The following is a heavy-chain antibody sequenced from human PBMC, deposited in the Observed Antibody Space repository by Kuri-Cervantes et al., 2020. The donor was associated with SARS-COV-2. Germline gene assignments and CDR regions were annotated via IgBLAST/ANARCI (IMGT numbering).Heavy chain of an antibody. V-gene: IGHV4-39*01. CDR2: IYYSGST. J-gene: IGHJ5*02. Sequence: SETLSLTCAVYGGSISSSSYYWGWIRQPPGKGLEWIGSIYYSGSTYYNPSLKSRVTISVDTSKNQFSLKLSSVTAADTAVYYCARLTGYSSGWYWASWWFDPWGQGTLVTVSS. CDR1: GGSISSSSYY. CDR3: ARLTGYSSGWYWASWWFDP. D-gene: IGHD6-19*01.